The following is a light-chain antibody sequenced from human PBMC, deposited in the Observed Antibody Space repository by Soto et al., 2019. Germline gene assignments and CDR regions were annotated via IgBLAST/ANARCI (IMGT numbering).Light chain of an antibody. CDR2: GAS. Sequence: EIVLTQSPGTLSFSLGERVTLSCRASQSVSRSFLTWYQQKPGQAPRLLIYGASRRATGIPDRFSGSGSGTDFTLTISRLEPEDFAVYYCQQYGSSAGYTFGQGTKLEIK. CDR1: QSVSRSF. V-gene: IGKV3-20*01. J-gene: IGKJ2*01. CDR3: QQYGSSAGYT.